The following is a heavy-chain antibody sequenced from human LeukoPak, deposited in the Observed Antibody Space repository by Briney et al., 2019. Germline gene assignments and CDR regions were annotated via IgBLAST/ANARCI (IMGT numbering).Heavy chain of an antibody. CDR3: ASYSSTGNYFDY. D-gene: IGHD6-13*01. Sequence: SETLSLTCTVSGGSISSYYWGWIRQPPGKGLEWIGSIYYSGSTYYNPSLKSRVTISVDTSKNQFSLKLSSVTAADTAVYYCASYSSTGNYFDYWGQGTLVTVSS. CDR1: GGSISSYY. V-gene: IGHV4-39*07. J-gene: IGHJ4*02. CDR2: IYYSGST.